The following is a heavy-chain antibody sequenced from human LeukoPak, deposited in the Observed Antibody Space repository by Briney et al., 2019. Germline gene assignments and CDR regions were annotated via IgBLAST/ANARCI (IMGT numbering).Heavy chain of an antibody. CDR2: ISSSSSYI. J-gene: IGHJ4*02. Sequence: GGSLRLSCAASGFTFSSYSMNWVRQALGQGLEWFSSISSSSSYIYYADSVKGRFTISRDNAKNSLYLQMNSLRAENTAVYYRASIGQYSSSWDRFDYWGQGTLVTVSS. CDR1: GFTFSSYS. CDR3: ASIGQYSSSWDRFDY. D-gene: IGHD6-13*01. V-gene: IGHV3-21*01.